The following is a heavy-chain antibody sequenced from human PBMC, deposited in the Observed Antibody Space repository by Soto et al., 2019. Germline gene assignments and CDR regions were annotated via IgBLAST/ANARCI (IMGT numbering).Heavy chain of an antibody. Sequence: LRLPCPPSPFAFRSAWMGWARQTPGKRLEWVPQIKQEGGEGNSLDCAKVRYTIPSDDAKNSMFLPMYNLRAEDAPVYYCARDFPVYYGMDVWGQGTTGGVSS. CDR2: IKQEGGEG. J-gene: IGHJ6*02. V-gene: IGHV3-7*01. CDR1: PFAFRSAW. CDR3: ARDFPVYYGMDV.